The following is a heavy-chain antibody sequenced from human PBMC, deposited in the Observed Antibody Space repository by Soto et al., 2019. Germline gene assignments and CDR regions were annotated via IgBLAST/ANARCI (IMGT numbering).Heavy chain of an antibody. V-gene: IGHV1-69*13. CDR2: IIPIFGTA. J-gene: IGHJ4*02. Sequence: SVKVSCKASGGTFSSYAISWVRQAPGQGLEWMGGIIPIFGTANYAQKFQGRVTITADESTSTAYMELSSLRSEDTAVYYCASSPLGGGYDYVPGHSWGQGTLVTVS. D-gene: IGHD5-12*01. CDR3: ASSPLGGGYDYVPGHS. CDR1: GGTFSSYA.